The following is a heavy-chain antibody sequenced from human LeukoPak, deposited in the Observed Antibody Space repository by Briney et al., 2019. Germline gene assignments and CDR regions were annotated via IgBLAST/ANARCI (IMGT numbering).Heavy chain of an antibody. CDR2: IKQDGSER. Sequence: PGGSLRLSCAASGFTFGSYWMSWVRQSPGKGLEWVANIKQDGSERYYMDPVKGRFTISRDNAKASLYLQMNSLRAEDMSVYYCARETTDDFFYYYMDVWGKGTTVTISS. CDR1: GFTFGSYW. D-gene: IGHD1/OR15-1a*01. J-gene: IGHJ6*03. CDR3: ARETTDDFFYYYMDV. V-gene: IGHV3-7*01.